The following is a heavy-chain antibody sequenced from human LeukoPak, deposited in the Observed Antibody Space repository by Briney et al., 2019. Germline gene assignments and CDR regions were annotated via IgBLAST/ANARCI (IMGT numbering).Heavy chain of an antibody. CDR1: GFTVSSNY. Sequence: GGSLRLSCAASGFTVSSNYMSWVRQAPGKGLEWVSVIYSGGSTYYADSVKGRFTISRDNSKNTLYLQMNSLRAEDTAVYYCARGFPVAGEDYFDYWGQGTLVTVSS. CDR3: ARGFPVAGEDYFDY. J-gene: IGHJ4*02. D-gene: IGHD6-19*01. CDR2: IYSGGST. V-gene: IGHV3-53*01.